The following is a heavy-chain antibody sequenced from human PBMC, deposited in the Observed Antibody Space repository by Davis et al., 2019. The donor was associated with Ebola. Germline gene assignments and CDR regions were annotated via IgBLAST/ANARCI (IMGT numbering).Heavy chain of an antibody. J-gene: IGHJ4*02. CDR1: GFTFSSYA. V-gene: IGHV3-74*01. D-gene: IGHD3-16*01. CDR3: TRDFDWDGGY. Sequence: HTGGSLRLSCAASGFTFSSYAMSWVRQAPGKGLVWVSRINGDGSRTGYADSVKGRFTISRDNAKNTLYLQMNSLRAEDTAVYYCTRDFDWDGGYWGQGTLVTVSS. CDR2: INGDGSRT.